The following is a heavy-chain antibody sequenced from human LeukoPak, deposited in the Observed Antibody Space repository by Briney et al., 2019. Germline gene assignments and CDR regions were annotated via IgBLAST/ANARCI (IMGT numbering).Heavy chain of an antibody. D-gene: IGHD6-13*01. CDR2: IKQDGSEK. V-gene: IGHV3-7*01. J-gene: IGHJ4*02. CDR1: GFTFSGYW. Sequence: GGSLRLSCAASGFTFSGYWMSWVRQAPGKGLDWVANIKQDGSEKYYVDSVKGRFTIARDNAKNSLYLQMNSLRAEDTAVYYCARPPGIAAAGTSWDYWGQGTLVTVYS. CDR3: ARPPGIAAAGTSWDY.